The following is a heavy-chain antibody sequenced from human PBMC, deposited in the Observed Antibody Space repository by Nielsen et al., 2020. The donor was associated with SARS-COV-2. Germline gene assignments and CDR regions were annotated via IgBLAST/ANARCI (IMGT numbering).Heavy chain of an antibody. CDR2: ISWNSGSI. Sequence: GGSLRLSCAASGFTFADYAMHWVRQAPGKGLEWVSGISWNSGSIGYADSVKGRFTISRDNAKNSLYLQMNSLRAEDTALYYCAKDGGGDWFDPWGQGTLVTVSS. V-gene: IGHV3-9*01. CDR1: GFTFADYA. CDR3: AKDGGGDWFDP. J-gene: IGHJ5*02. D-gene: IGHD3-16*01.